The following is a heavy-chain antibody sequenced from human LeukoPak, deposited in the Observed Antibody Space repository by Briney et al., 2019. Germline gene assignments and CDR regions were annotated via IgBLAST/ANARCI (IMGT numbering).Heavy chain of an antibody. V-gene: IGHV4-59*08. D-gene: IGHD6-19*01. J-gene: IGHJ4*02. CDR1: GGSISSYY. CDR2: IYYSGST. Sequence: SETLSLTCTVSGGSISSYYWSWIRLPPGKGLEWIGYIYYSGSTNYNPSLKSRVTISVDTSKNRFSLKLSSVTAADTAVYYCARRGSGWYYFDYWGQGTLVTVSS. CDR3: ARRGSGWYYFDY.